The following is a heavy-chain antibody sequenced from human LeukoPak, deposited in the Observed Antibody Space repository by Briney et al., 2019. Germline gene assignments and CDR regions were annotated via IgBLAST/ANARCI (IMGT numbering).Heavy chain of an antibody. CDR3: ARDSHYGMDV. CDR2: VPSGGTT. J-gene: IGHJ6*02. CDR1: GFTFSSYA. Sequence: PGGSLRLSCAASGFTFSSYAMSWVRQAPGKGLEWVSHVPSGGTTYYADSVKGRFTISRDDSKNTLYLQMNSLRAEDTAVYYCARDSHYGMDVWGQGTTDTVSS. V-gene: IGHV3-23*01.